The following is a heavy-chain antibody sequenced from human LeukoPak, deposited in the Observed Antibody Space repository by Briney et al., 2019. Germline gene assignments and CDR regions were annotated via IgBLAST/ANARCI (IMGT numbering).Heavy chain of an antibody. J-gene: IGHJ4*02. CDR1: GFTFSSYA. CDR3: AIMHRYYDGSGYWVQ. D-gene: IGHD3-22*01. V-gene: IGHV3-23*01. CDR2: ISTSGGAT. Sequence: GGSLRLSCAASGFTFSSYAMSWVRQAPGKGLEWVSGISTSGGATSYTDSVNGRFTISRDNPRNTLYMQMNSLRAEDTAVYYCAIMHRYYDGSGYWVQWGQGTLVTVSS.